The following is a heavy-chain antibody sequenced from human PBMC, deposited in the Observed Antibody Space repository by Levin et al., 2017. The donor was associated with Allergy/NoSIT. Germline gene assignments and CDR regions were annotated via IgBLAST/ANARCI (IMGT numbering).Heavy chain of an antibody. V-gene: IGHV3-30*18. J-gene: IGHJ6*02. CDR2: ISFDGSNK. D-gene: IGHD3-10*01. CDR3: AKDRESRQSLPAANYGLDV. CDR1: GFTFSTYG. Sequence: HAGGSLRLSCAASGFTFSTYGMHWFRQAPGKGLEWVAVISFDGSNKYYADSVKGRFTISRDNSKNTLYLQMNSLRAEDTAVYYCAKDRESRQSLPAANYGLDVWGQGTTVTVSS.